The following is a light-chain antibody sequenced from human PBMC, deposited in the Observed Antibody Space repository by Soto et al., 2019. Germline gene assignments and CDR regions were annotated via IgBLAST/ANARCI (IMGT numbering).Light chain of an antibody. CDR1: QNIHTN. Sequence: ELVMTRSPATLSLSTGARATLSYRASQNIHTNLAWYQHKPGQAPRLLFYGASTRATGLPARFSGSGSGTEFTLTISSLQAEDSGVYYCQHYYIWPQPFCQGTRLAI. CDR3: QHYYIWPQP. J-gene: IGKJ5*01. V-gene: IGKV3-15*01. CDR2: GAS.